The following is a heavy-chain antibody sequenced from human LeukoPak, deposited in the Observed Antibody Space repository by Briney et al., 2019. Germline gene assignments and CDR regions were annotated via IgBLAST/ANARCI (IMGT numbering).Heavy chain of an antibody. D-gene: IGHD3-22*01. CDR3: AKDRGYYDSRELLMGY. J-gene: IGHJ4*02. V-gene: IGHV3-7*03. CDR1: GFTFSSYW. Sequence: GGSLRLSCGASGFTFSSYWMSWGRQAPGKGLEWVANIKQDGSEKYYVDSVKGRFTISRDNSKNTLYLQMNSLRAEDTAVYYCAKDRGYYDSRELLMGYWGQGTLVTVSS. CDR2: IKQDGSEK.